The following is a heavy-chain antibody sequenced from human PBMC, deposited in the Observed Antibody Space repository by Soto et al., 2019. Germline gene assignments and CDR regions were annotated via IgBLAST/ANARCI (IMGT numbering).Heavy chain of an antibody. CDR3: ARRDDNDFDYYYYGMDV. J-gene: IGHJ6*02. Sequence: SETLSLTCAVYVGSFSGYYWSWIRQPPGKGLEWIGEINHSGSTNYNPSLKSRVTISVDTSKNQFSLKLSSVTAADTAVYYCARRDDNDFDYYYYGMDVWGQGTTVT. V-gene: IGHV4-34*01. D-gene: IGHD3-16*01. CDR2: INHSGST. CDR1: VGSFSGYY.